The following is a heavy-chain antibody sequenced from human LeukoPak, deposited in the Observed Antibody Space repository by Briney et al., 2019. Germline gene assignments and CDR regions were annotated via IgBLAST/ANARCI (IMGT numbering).Heavy chain of an antibody. J-gene: IGHJ4*02. CDR3: APELWFGDY. CDR1: GFTFSSYA. CDR2: ISSNGGST. Sequence: PGGSLRLSCAASGFTFSSYAMHWVRQAPGKGLEYVSAISSNGGSTYYANSVKGRFTISRDNSKNTLYLQMGSLRAEDMAVYYCAPELWFGDYWGQGTLVTVSS. D-gene: IGHD3-10*01. V-gene: IGHV3-64*01.